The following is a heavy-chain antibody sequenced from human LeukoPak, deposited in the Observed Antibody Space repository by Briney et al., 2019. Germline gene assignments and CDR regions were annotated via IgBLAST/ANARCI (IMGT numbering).Heavy chain of an antibody. J-gene: IGHJ4*02. Sequence: SETLSLTCAVYGGSFSGYYWSWIRQPPGKGLEWIGEINHSGSTNYNPSLKSRVTISVDTSKNQFSLKLSSVTAADTAVYYCASVDTAVSHWGQGTLVTVSS. CDR2: INHSGST. CDR3: ASVDTAVSH. V-gene: IGHV4-34*01. D-gene: IGHD5-18*01. CDR1: GGSFSGYY.